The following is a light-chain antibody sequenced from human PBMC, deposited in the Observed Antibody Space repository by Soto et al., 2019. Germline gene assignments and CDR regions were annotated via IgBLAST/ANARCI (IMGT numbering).Light chain of an antibody. CDR3: QLYDSFQYS. CDR1: QSISSW. J-gene: IGKJ2*03. Sequence: VHMTQSPSTLSASVGDRVTITCRATQSISSWVAWYQQKPGQVPKLLIYDAPPLESGVPSRFSGNKSGTEFTLTINGLQPDDCATYYCQLYDSFQYSFGQGTKLE. V-gene: IGKV1-5*01. CDR2: DAP.